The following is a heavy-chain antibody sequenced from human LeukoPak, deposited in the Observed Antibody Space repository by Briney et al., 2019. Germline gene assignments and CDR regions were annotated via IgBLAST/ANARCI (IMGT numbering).Heavy chain of an antibody. CDR1: GGSISSGSYY. CDR2: IYTSGST. Sequence: KPSETLSLTCTVSGGSISSGSYYWSWIRQPAGKGLEWIGRIYTSGSTNYNPSLKSRVTISVDTSKNQFSLKLSSVTAADTAVYYCARESGWQTGGAFDIWGQETMVTVSS. V-gene: IGHV4-61*02. D-gene: IGHD4-23*01. J-gene: IGHJ3*02. CDR3: ARESGWQTGGAFDI.